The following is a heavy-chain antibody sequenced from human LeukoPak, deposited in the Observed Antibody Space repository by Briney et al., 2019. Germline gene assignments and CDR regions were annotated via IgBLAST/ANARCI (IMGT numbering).Heavy chain of an antibody. D-gene: IGHD6-19*01. Sequence: GGSLRLSCTASGFTFGDYAMSWFRQAPGKGLEWVGFIRSKAYGGTTEYAASVKGRFTISRDESKSIAYLQMNSLNTEDTAVYYCTRDSASRAAVAGTGRYYYYYYMDVWGKGTTVTVSS. CDR1: GFTFGDYA. J-gene: IGHJ6*03. CDR2: IRSKAYGGTT. V-gene: IGHV3-49*03. CDR3: TRDSASRAAVAGTGRYYYYYYMDV.